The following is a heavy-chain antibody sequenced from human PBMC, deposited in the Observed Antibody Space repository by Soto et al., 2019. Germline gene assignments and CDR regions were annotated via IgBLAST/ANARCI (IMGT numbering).Heavy chain of an antibody. CDR1: GFTFDDYA. Sequence: GGSLRLSCAASGFTFDDYAMHWVRQAPGKGLEWVSGISWNSGSIGYADSVKGRFTISRDNAKNSLYLQMNSLRAEDTALYYCAKEIAAAFVVWFDPWGQGTLVTVSS. CDR3: AKEIAAAFVVWFDP. V-gene: IGHV3-9*01. D-gene: IGHD6-13*01. J-gene: IGHJ5*02. CDR2: ISWNSGSI.